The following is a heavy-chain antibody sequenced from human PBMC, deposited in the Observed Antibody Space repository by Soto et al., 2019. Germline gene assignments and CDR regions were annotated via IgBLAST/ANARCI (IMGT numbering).Heavy chain of an antibody. D-gene: IGHD5-12*01. Sequence: PSETLSLTCTVSGGSISSSSYYWGWIRQPPGKGLEWIGSIYYSGSTYYNPSLKSRVTISVDTSKNQFSLKLSSVTAADTAVYYCARHSGYDFYYFDYWGQGTLVTVSS. CDR3: ARHSGYDFYYFDY. J-gene: IGHJ4*02. CDR1: GGSISSSSYY. V-gene: IGHV4-39*01. CDR2: IYYSGST.